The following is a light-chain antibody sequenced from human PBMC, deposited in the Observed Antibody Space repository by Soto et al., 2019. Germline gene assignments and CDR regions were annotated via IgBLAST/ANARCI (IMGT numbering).Light chain of an antibody. CDR2: DAS. CDR3: QQRSNWPARVT. Sequence: EIVSTQSPATLSLSPGERATLSCRASQSVSSYLAWYQQKPGQAPRLLIYDASNRATGIPARFSGSGSGTDFTLTISSLEPEDFAVYYCQQRSNWPARVTFGQGTRLEIK. CDR1: QSVSSY. J-gene: IGKJ5*01. V-gene: IGKV3-11*01.